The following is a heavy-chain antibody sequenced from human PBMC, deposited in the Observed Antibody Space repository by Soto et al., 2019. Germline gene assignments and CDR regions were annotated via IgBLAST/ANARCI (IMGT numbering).Heavy chain of an antibody. D-gene: IGHD2-21*02. J-gene: IGHJ6*02. CDR1: GFSFDEYG. CDR3: AKSKGGTANGMDV. V-gene: IGHV3-9*01. Sequence: EVQLVESGGGLVQPGRSLRLSCAASGFSFDEYGMHWVRQAPGKGLEWVSGISWNSGTIGYADSVKGRFSISRDIXKKSLYLQMNSLRAEDRALYYCAKSKGGTANGMDVWGQGTTVIVSS. CDR2: ISWNSGTI.